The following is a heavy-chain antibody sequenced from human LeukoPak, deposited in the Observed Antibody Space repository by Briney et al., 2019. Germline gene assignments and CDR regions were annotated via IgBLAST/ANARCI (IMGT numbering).Heavy chain of an antibody. J-gene: IGHJ4*02. CDR1: GGSISSYY. CDR2: IYYSGST. V-gene: IGHV4-59*08. CDR3: ARTQYSSSWYRGGDYFDY. D-gene: IGHD6-13*01. Sequence: PSETLSLTCTVSGGSISSYYWSWIRQPPGKGLEWIGYIYYSGSTNYNPSLKSRVTISVDTSKNQFSLKLSSVTAADTAVYYWARTQYSSSWYRGGDYFDYWGQGTLVTVSS.